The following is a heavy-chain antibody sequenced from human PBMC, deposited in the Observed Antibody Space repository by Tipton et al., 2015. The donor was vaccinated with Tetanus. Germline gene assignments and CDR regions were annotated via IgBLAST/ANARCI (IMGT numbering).Heavy chain of an antibody. CDR1: GGSISGSNW. V-gene: IGHV4-4*02. CDR3: ANYGSACAF. J-gene: IGHJ4*02. D-gene: IGHD6-19*01. CDR2: IHHSGST. Sequence: SLRLSCAVSGGSISGSNWWSWVRQPPGKGLEWIGEIHHSGSTNYNPSLKSRVTISVDKSKNQFSLKLTSVTAADTAVYYCANYGSACAFWGQGTLVTVSS.